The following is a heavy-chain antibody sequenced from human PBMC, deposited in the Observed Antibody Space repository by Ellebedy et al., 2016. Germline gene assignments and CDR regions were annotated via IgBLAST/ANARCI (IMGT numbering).Heavy chain of an antibody. CDR2: VYSGRNSFYAGSDGSA. D-gene: IGHD3-22*01. Sequence: GESLKISCEASGFSVNAHDMTWVRRAPGRGLEWISVVYSGRNSFYAGSDGSAYYADSVNGRFSISRDQSKNTLLLQLSSLRTEDTAVYYCARTNRFDSSGMDAAFDIWGRGTMVTVSS. CDR1: GFSVNAHD. V-gene: IGHV3-66*01. J-gene: IGHJ3*02. CDR3: ARTNRFDSSGMDAAFDI.